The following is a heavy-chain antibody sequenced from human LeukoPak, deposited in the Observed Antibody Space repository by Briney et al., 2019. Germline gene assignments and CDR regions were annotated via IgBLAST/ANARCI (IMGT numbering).Heavy chain of an antibody. CDR2: ISSSSSYI. CDR3: ARSANRRGPY. CDR1: GFTFSSYG. V-gene: IGHV3-21*01. J-gene: IGHJ4*02. Sequence: GGSLRLSCAASGFTFSSYGMHWVRQAPGKGLEWVSSISSSSSYIYYADSVKGRFTISRDNAKNSLYLQMNSLRAEDTAVYYCARSANRRGPYWGQGTLVTVSS. D-gene: IGHD1-14*01.